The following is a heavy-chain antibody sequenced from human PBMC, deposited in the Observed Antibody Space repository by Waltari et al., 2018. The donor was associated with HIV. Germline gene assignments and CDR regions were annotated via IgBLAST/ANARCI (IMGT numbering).Heavy chain of an antibody. Sequence: DVHMVDTGGGLVQPGGSLRISGAASGFIFNNYWMHWVRQVPGKGLVWVSRVSSDGNTTTYADAVKGRFTVSRDNAKNTLYLQMNSLRAEDTAIYYCVRQYNISRYFDYWGQGTLVTVSS. V-gene: IGHV3-74*01. CDR2: VSSDGNTT. CDR3: VRQYNISRYFDY. CDR1: GFIFNNYW. J-gene: IGHJ4*02. D-gene: IGHD3-3*02.